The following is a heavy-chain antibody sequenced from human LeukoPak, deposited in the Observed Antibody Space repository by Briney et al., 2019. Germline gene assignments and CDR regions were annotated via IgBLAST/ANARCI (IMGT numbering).Heavy chain of an antibody. CDR2: IYYSGST. J-gene: IGHJ4*02. V-gene: IGHV4-59*01. CDR1: GGSISSYY. Sequence: SETLSLTGTVSGGSISSYYWSWIRQPPGKGLEWIGYIYYSGSTNYNPSLKSRVTISVDTSKNQFSLKLSSVAAADTAVYYCARDLDSSGYSDYWGQGTLVTVSS. CDR3: ARDLDSSGYSDY. D-gene: IGHD3-22*01.